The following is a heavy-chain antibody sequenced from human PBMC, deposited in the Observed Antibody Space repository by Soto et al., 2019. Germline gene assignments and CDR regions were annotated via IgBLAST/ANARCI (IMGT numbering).Heavy chain of an antibody. Sequence: PGGSLRLSCAASGFTFSSYGMHWVRQAPGKGLEWVAVIWYDGSNKYYADSVKGRFTISRDNSKNTLYLQMNSLRAEDTAVYYCARDYPSGLPAGMDVWGQGTTVTVSS. CDR2: IWYDGSNK. CDR1: GFTFSSYG. V-gene: IGHV3-33*01. D-gene: IGHD3-10*01. J-gene: IGHJ6*02. CDR3: ARDYPSGLPAGMDV.